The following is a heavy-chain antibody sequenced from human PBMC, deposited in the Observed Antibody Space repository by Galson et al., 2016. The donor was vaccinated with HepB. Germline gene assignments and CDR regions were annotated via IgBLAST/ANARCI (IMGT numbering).Heavy chain of an antibody. V-gene: IGHV3-15*07. CDR3: ARSHLLGRGFGW. J-gene: IGHJ4*02. CDR1: GFIFSDGW. CDR2: IKSKTAGGTI. Sequence: SLRLSCAASGFIFSDGWMNWVRQAPGKGLEWVGRIKSKTAGGTIDYAAPVKGRFTISRDDSKNTLYLQMNSLNSEDTGVYYCARSHLLGRGFGWWGPGTPVTVSS. D-gene: IGHD7-27*01.